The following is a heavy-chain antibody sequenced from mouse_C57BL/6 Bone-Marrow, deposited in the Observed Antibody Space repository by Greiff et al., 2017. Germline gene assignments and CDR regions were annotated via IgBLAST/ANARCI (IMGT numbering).Heavy chain of an antibody. J-gene: IGHJ4*01. Sequence: VQLQQSGPELVKPGDSVKISCKASGYSFTGYFMNWVMQSHGKSLEWIGRINPYNGDTFYNQKFKGKATLTVDKSSSTAHMELRSLIAEDSAVYYWARCYDGYYDAMDYWGQGTSVTVYS. V-gene: IGHV1-20*01. CDR1: GYSFTGYF. CDR2: INPYNGDT. CDR3: ARCYDGYYDAMDY. D-gene: IGHD2-3*01.